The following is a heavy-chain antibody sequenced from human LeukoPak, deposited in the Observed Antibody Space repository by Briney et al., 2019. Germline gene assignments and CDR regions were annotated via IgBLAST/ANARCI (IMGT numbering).Heavy chain of an antibody. CDR3: ARVDTAMVYGY. CDR1: GGSFSGYY. CDR2: INHSGST. D-gene: IGHD5-18*01. Sequence: SETLSLTCAVYGGSFSGYYWSWIRQPPGKGLEWIGEINHSGSTNYNPSLKSRVTISVDTFKNQFSLKLSSVTAADTAVYYCARVDTAMVYGYWGQGTLVTVSS. V-gene: IGHV4-34*01. J-gene: IGHJ4*02.